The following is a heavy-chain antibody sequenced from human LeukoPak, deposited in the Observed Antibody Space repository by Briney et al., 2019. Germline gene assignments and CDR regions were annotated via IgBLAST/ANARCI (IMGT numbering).Heavy chain of an antibody. D-gene: IGHD3-3*01. CDR1: GASFSGYY. J-gene: IGHJ5*02. CDR3: ARSPPYDFWSGYYHSSNWFDP. CDR2: INHSGST. V-gene: IGHV4-34*01. Sequence: SETLSLTCAVYGASFSGYYWSWIRQPPGKGLEWIGEINHSGSTNYNPSLKSRVTISVDTSKNQFSLKLSSVTAADTAVYYCARSPPYDFWSGYYHSSNWFDPWGQGTLVTVSS.